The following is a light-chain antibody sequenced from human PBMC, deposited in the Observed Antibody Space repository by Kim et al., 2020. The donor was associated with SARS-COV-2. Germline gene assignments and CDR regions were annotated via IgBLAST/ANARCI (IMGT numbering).Light chain of an antibody. V-gene: IGLV1-47*01. Sequence: PGQWDTISCSGSSSNIGSNYVYWYQQHPGTAPKLLIYRNNQRPSGVPDRSAGSKSGTSASLAISGLRSEDEADYYCAAWDDSLSGLFGGGTQLTVL. CDR3: AAWDDSLSGL. CDR1: SSNIGSNY. J-gene: IGLJ3*02. CDR2: RNN.